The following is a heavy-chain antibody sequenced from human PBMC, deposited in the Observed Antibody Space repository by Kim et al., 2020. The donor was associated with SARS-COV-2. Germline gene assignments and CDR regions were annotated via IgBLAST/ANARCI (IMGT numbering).Heavy chain of an antibody. V-gene: IGHV3-21*01. J-gene: IGHJ4*02. Sequence: GGSLRLSCAASGFTFSSYSMNWVRQAPGKGLEWVSSISSSSSYIYYADSVKGRFTISRDNAKNSLYLQMNSLRAEDTAVYYCARDQYGGNPPFDYWGQGTLVTVSS. D-gene: IGHD2-15*01. CDR2: ISSSSSYI. CDR3: ARDQYGGNPPFDY. CDR1: GFTFSSYS.